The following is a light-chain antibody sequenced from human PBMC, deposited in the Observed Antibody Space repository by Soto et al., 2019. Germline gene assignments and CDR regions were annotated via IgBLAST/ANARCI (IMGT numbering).Light chain of an antibody. CDR2: DAS. V-gene: IGKV3-11*01. J-gene: IGKJ2*01. CDR3: QQRFNWPRFT. Sequence: EIVLTQSPATLSLSPGERATLSCRASQSVSSYLAWYQQKPGQAPRLLIYDASNRATGIPARSSGGGSGTYFTLTISSLEPEDFAVYYCQQRFNWPRFTFGQGTKLEIK. CDR1: QSVSSY.